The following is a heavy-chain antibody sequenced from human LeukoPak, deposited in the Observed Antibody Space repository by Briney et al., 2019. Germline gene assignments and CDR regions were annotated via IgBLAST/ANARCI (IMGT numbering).Heavy chain of an antibody. CDR1: GYTFTSYD. Sequence: ASVKVSCKASGYTFTSYDINWVRQAPGQGLEWMGRINPENGGTDYAKKFKGRVAMTRDTSISTAYMDLTRLRSDDSAVYHCARDRGWDAFDIWGQGTLVTVSS. CDR3: ARDRGWDAFDI. V-gene: IGHV1-2*06. CDR2: INPENGGT. D-gene: IGHD3-10*01. J-gene: IGHJ3*02.